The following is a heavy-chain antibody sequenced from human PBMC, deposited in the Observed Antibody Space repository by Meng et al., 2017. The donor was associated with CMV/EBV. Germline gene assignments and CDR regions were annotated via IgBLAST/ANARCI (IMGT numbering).Heavy chain of an antibody. Sequence: GGSLRLSCAASGFTFSSYWMHWVRQAPGKGLEWVGRIKSKTDGGTTDYAAPVKGRFTISRDDSKNTLYLQMNSLKTEDTAVYYCTSTIGYYYDSSGYYLDYWGQGTLVTVSS. J-gene: IGHJ4*02. CDR1: GFTFSSYW. D-gene: IGHD3-22*01. V-gene: IGHV3-15*01. CDR3: TSTIGYYYDSSGYYLDY. CDR2: IKSKTDGGTT.